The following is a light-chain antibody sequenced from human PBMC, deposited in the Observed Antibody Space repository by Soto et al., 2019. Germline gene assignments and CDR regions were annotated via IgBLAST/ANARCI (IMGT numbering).Light chain of an antibody. V-gene: IGKV1-39*01. J-gene: IGKJ1*01. CDR3: LQSYSIPWT. Sequence: DLQMAQSPSSLSASVGDRVTITCRASETVSSYLNWYQAKRGRAPKLLIYAASNLQTGVPSRFGGSRSGTDFTLTISGLQPEDCATYYCLQSYSIPWTFGRGTRVEIK. CDR2: AAS. CDR1: ETVSSY.